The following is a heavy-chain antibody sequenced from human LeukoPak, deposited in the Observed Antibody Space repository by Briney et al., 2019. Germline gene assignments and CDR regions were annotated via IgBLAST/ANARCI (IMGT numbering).Heavy chain of an antibody. V-gene: IGHV4-61*02. D-gene: IGHD1-26*01. J-gene: IGHJ4*02. CDR3: ARGGSIVGATIDY. CDR2: IYTSGST. CDR1: GGSISSGSHY. Sequence: SETLSLTCTVSGGSISSGSHYWSWIRQPAGKGLEWIGRIYTSGSTNYNPSLKSRVTISVDTSKNQFSLKLSSVTAADTAVYYCARGGSIVGATIDYWGQGTLVTVSS.